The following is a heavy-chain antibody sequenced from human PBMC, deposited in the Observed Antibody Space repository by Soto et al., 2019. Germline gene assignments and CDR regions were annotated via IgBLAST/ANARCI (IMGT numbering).Heavy chain of an antibody. Sequence: QVKLVESGGGVVQPGRSLRLSCAASGFTFSSYGMHWVRQAPGKGLEWVAVIWYDGSNKYYADSVKGRFTISRDNSKNTLYLQMNSLRAVDTAVYYCAREFYSSSSGGGWFDPWGQGTLVTVSS. CDR3: AREFYSSSSGGGWFDP. CDR2: IWYDGSNK. D-gene: IGHD6-6*01. V-gene: IGHV3-33*01. CDR1: GFTFSSYG. J-gene: IGHJ5*02.